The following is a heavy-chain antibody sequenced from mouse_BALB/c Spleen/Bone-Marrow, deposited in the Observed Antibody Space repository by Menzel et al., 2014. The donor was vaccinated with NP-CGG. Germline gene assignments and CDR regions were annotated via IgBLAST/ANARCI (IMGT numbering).Heavy chain of an antibody. V-gene: IGHV2-9*02. CDR3: SRDREYGYYYVMDY. CDR1: GFSLTTYG. D-gene: IGHD2-2*01. CDR2: IWAGGGT. J-gene: IGHJ4*01. Sequence: VHLVESGPGLVAPSQSLSITCTVSGFSLTTYGVHWVRQTQGKGLEWLGVIWAGGGTTYNSALLSRLSISKDNSKSQVFLKMISLQSYDRAMYDCSRDREYGYYYVMDYWGQGTSITVSS.